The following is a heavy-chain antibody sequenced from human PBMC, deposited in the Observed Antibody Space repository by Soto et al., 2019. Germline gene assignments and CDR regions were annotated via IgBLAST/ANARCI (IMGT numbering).Heavy chain of an antibody. CDR3: AKAYYSDSSGYYLDS. V-gene: IGHV3-23*01. D-gene: IGHD3-22*01. CDR2: VSGSCGST. Sequence: ASLRLSGAASGFTFSTSVMTCVRQVTGKGLEWVAAVSGSCGSTYYAVSVKGRFTISRENSKKTVLLQVNSRGAEDTAVYYCAKAYYSDSSGYYLDSGGQGTLVTVFS. J-gene: IGHJ5*01. CDR1: GFTFSTSV.